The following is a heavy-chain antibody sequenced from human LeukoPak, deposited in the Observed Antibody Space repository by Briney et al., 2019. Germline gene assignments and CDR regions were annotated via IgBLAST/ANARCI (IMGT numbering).Heavy chain of an antibody. Sequence: GGSLRLSCAASGFTGSNNDVSWVRQAPGMGLEWVSAIHSSGATCYADSVKGRFTISRDTSKNTLYLQISSLRVEDTAVYYCTVFGDSNHWRQGTLVPVS. J-gene: IGHJ5*02. CDR1: GFTGSNND. D-gene: IGHD4-17*01. CDR3: TVFGDSNH. CDR2: IHSSGAT. V-gene: IGHV3-53*01.